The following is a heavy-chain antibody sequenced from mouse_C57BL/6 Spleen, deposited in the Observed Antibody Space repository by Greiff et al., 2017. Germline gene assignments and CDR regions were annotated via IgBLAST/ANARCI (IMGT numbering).Heavy chain of an antibody. CDR3: AGFYYDDDGTWFAY. CDR1: GYTFTDYY. V-gene: IGHV1-26*01. D-gene: IGHD2-4*01. CDR2: INPNNGGT. J-gene: IGHJ3*01. Sequence: EVQLQQSGPELVKPGASVKISCKASGYTFTDYYMNWVKQSHGKSLEWIGDINPNNGGTSYNQKFKGKATLTVDKSSSTASMELRSLTSEDSAFYACAGFYYDDDGTWFAYWGQGTLVTVSA.